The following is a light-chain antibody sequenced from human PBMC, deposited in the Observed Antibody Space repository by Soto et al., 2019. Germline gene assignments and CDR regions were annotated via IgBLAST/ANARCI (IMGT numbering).Light chain of an antibody. Sequence: EIVLTQSPGTLALSPGERATLSCRASQSVSSSYLAWYQQKPGQAPRLLIYGASSRATGIPDRFSGSGSRTDFTLTISRLEPEDFAVYYCQHYGRSPRTFGQGTKVEIK. CDR2: GAS. J-gene: IGKJ1*01. V-gene: IGKV3-20*01. CDR1: QSVSSSY. CDR3: QHYGRSPRT.